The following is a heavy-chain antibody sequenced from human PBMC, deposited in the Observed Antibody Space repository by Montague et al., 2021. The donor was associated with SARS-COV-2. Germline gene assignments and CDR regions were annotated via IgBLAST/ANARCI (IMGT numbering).Heavy chain of an antibody. Sequence: SETLSLTCAVHGGSFSTYSWNWIRQPPGKGLAWIGEIHHGGSTNYNPSLKSRVTISADTSKNHFSLKLTSVAAADTAVYYCARLGDGVVPSPILGVGPYYSYYCMDVWGKGTTVTVSS. V-gene: IGHV4-34*01. CDR2: IHHGGST. CDR3: ARLGDGVVPSPILGVGPYYSYYCMDV. J-gene: IGHJ6*03. CDR1: GGSFSTYS. D-gene: IGHD3-10*01.